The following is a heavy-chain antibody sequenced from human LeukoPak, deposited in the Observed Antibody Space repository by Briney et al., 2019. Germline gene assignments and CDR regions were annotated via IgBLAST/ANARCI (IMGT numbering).Heavy chain of an antibody. D-gene: IGHD3-10*01. Sequence: SETLSLTCTVSGGSISSYYWSWIRQPPGKGLEWIGYIYYSGSTYYNPSLKSRVTISVDTSKNQFSLKLSSVTAADTAVYYCAIALVRGVINSPDAFDIWGQGTMVTVSS. V-gene: IGHV4-59*12. CDR2: IYYSGST. CDR1: GGSISSYY. J-gene: IGHJ3*02. CDR3: AIALVRGVINSPDAFDI.